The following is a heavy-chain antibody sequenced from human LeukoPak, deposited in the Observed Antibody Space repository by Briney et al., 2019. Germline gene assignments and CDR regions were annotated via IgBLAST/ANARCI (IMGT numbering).Heavy chain of an antibody. J-gene: IGHJ4*02. CDR1: GFTFSAYW. CDR2: IREDGSEK. CDR3: ARDLAGHYYGSGSSFDY. V-gene: IGHV3-7*01. D-gene: IGHD3-10*01. Sequence: GGSLRLSWAASGFTFSAYWMSWVRQAPGKGLEWVANIREDGSEKYYVDSVKGQFTISRDNAKNSLFLQMDSLRAEDTAVYYCARDLAGHYYGSGSSFDYWGQGTLVTVSS.